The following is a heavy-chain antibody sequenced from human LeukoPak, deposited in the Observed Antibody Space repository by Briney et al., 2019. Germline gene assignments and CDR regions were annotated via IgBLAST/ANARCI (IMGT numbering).Heavy chain of an antibody. D-gene: IGHD6-6*01. CDR1: GYTFTSYD. Sequence: ASVKVSCKASGYTFTSYDINWVRQAPGQGLEWMGWMKLNSGNTGYAQKFQGRVTMTRDTSISTDYMELSRLRSDDTAVYYCAREGYSSSSGFDYWGQGTLVTVSS. CDR3: AREGYSSSSGFDY. J-gene: IGHJ4*02. V-gene: IGHV1-8*01. CDR2: MKLNSGNT.